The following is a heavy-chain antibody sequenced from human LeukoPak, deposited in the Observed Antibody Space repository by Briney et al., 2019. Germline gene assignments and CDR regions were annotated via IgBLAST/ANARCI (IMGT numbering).Heavy chain of an antibody. J-gene: IGHJ5*02. Sequence: PSETLSLTCTVSGGSISSGGYYWSWIRQHPGKGLEWIGYIYYSGSTYYNPSLKSRVTISVDTSKNQFSLKLSSVTAADTAVYYCASSSWYRGDNWFDPWGQETLVTVSS. V-gene: IGHV4-31*03. D-gene: IGHD6-13*01. CDR1: GGSISSGGYY. CDR2: IYYSGST. CDR3: ASSSWYRGDNWFDP.